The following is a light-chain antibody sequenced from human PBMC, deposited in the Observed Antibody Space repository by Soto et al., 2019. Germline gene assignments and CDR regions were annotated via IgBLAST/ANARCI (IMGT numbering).Light chain of an antibody. V-gene: IGLV1-47*01. J-gene: IGLJ2*01. CDR3: AAWDDGRSDFVV. Sequence: QSVLTQRPSASGTPGQRVTISCSGSSSNIGSNYVFWYQQFPGTAPKLLIYRDNQRPSGVPDRFSGSRSGTSASLAITGLRSEDEAEYYCAAWDDGRSDFVVFGGGTKLTVL. CDR1: SSNIGSNY. CDR2: RDN.